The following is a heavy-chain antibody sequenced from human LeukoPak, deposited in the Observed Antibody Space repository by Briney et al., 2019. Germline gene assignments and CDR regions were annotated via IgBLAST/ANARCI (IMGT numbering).Heavy chain of an antibody. V-gene: IGHV1-2*06. Sequence: ASMKVSCKASGYTFTGYYMHWVRQAPGQGLEWMGRINPNSGGTNYAQKFQGRVTMTRDTSISTAYMELSRLRSDDTAVYHCARELAARLGSDYWGQGTLVTVSS. J-gene: IGHJ4*02. CDR1: GYTFTGYY. CDR3: ARELAARLGSDY. D-gene: IGHD6-6*01. CDR2: INPNSGGT.